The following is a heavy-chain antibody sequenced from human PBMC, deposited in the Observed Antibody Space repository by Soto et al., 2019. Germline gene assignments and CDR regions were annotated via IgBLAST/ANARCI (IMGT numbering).Heavy chain of an antibody. CDR2: IDPSDSYT. CDR3: ARPGSWNLYGMDV. Sequence: GEPQKISCKGSGYSFTSYWISWVRQMPGKGLEWMGRIDPSDSYTNYSPSFQGHVTISADKSISTAYLQWSSLKASDTAMYYCARPGSWNLYGMDVWGQGTTVTVSS. CDR1: GYSFTSYW. V-gene: IGHV5-10-1*01. J-gene: IGHJ6*02. D-gene: IGHD1-1*01.